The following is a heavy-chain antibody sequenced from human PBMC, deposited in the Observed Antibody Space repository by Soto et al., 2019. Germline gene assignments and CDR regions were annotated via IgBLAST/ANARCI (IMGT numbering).Heavy chain of an antibody. V-gene: IGHV4-59*01. CDR3: ARRYGSAFDI. CDR2: IYYSGST. Sequence: QVQLQVSGPGLVKPSETLSLTCTVSGGSISSYYWSWIRQPPGKGLEWIGYIYYSGSTNYNPSLKSRVTISVDTSKNQFSLKLSSVTAADTAVYYCARRYGSAFDIWGQGTMVTVSS. CDR1: GGSISSYY. D-gene: IGHD3-10*01. J-gene: IGHJ3*02.